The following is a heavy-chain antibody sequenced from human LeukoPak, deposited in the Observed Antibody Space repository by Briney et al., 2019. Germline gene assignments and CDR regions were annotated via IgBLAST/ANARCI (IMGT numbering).Heavy chain of an antibody. J-gene: IGHJ4*02. Sequence: ASVKVSCKASGYTFTGYYMHWVRQAPGQGLEWMGWINPNSGGTNYAQKFQGWVTMTRDTSISTAYMELSRLRSDDTAVYYCAREPRYSGSYVDYWGQGTLVTVSS. CDR1: GYTFTGYY. D-gene: IGHD1-26*01. CDR2: INPNSGGT. CDR3: AREPRYSGSYVDY. V-gene: IGHV1-2*04.